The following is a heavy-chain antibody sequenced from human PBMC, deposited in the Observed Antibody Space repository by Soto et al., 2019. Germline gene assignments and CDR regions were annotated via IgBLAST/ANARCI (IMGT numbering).Heavy chain of an antibody. D-gene: IGHD2-15*01. J-gene: IGHJ4*02. CDR1: GYTFTDYA. V-gene: IGHV1-3*01. CDR2: INVGNGNT. CDR3: AREGAHYTPLDH. Sequence: GASVKVSCKVSGYTFTDYAIHWVRQAPGQGLEWMGWINVGNGNTGYSRKFQGRVTNVRDMSASTAYIEVTSLTSEDTAIYYCAREGAHYTPLDHWGQGTLVTVSS.